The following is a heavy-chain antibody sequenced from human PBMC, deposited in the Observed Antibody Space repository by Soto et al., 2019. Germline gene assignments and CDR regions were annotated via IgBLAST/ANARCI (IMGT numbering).Heavy chain of an antibody. CDR3: ARGWGYDSTDYYYAY. CDR1: GGSFNRHT. V-gene: IGHV1-69*01. D-gene: IGHD3-22*01. J-gene: IGHJ4*02. Sequence: QVQLVQSGAEVRKPGSSVRVSCKASGGSFNRHTISWVRQAPGQGLESMGGIILIFGTANHAQKFQGRVTITAVESTIRVYVELSSLRSDDTAIYYCARGWGYDSTDYYYAYWGQGTLVIVSS. CDR2: IILIFGTA.